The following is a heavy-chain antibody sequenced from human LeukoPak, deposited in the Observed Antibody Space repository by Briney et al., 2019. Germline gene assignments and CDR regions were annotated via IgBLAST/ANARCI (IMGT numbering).Heavy chain of an antibody. CDR3: ARDVGYGSGSYHFDY. D-gene: IGHD3-10*01. Sequence: SVKVSCKASGGTFGTYAISWVRQAPGQGLEWMGGIIPMFGTANYAQKFQGRVTTTADESAGTAYMELSSLRTDDTAVYYCARDVGYGSGSYHFDYWGQGTLVTVSS. V-gene: IGHV1-69*01. CDR1: GGTFGTYA. J-gene: IGHJ4*02. CDR2: IIPMFGTA.